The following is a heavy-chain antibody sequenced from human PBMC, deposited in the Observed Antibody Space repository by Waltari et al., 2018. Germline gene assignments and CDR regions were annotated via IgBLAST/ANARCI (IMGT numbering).Heavy chain of an antibody. Sequence: EVQLVESGGQSGKRGGSIGPSCVASGYTFSRAWMNGVRQVPGKGLEWVGRIKRQTDGGTADYGAPVKGKFTISRDDSKNTLFLQINSLTTEDTGVYYCTTDRYIRGDFWGQGTRVTVSS. CDR3: TTDRYIRGDF. CDR2: IKRQTDGGTA. J-gene: IGHJ4*02. V-gene: IGHV3-15*07. D-gene: IGHD3-3*02. CDR1: GYTFSRAW.